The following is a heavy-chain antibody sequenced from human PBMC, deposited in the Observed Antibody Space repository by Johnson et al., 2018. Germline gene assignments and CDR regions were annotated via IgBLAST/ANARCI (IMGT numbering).Heavy chain of an antibody. J-gene: IGHJ6*02. Sequence: QVQLQQWGAGLLKPSETLSLTCAVYGGSFSGYYWSWIRQPPGKGLEWIGEITHSGSTNYNPSLKSRVTISVDTSKNQFSLKLSSVTAADTAVYYRASGRVVPVYYYYDGRDVWGQGTTVTVSS. CDR2: ITHSGST. CDR3: ASGRVVPVYYYYDGRDV. D-gene: IGHD2-2*01. CDR1: GGSFSGYY. V-gene: IGHV4-34*01.